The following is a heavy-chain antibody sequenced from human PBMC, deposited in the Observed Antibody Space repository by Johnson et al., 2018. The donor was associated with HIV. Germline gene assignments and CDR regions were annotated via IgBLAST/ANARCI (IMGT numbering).Heavy chain of an antibody. CDR1: GFTFSDHY. J-gene: IGHJ3*02. D-gene: IGHD2/OR15-2a*01. V-gene: IGHV3-72*01. Sequence: EVQLVESGGNLVRPGGSLRLSCAPSGFTFSDHYMDWVRQTPGKGLEWVGRTRNKANSYTTDYAASVKGRFTISRDDSKNSLYLQMNSLRAEDTALYYCARDNNLSSAFDIWGQGTMVTVSS. CDR2: TRNKANSYTT. CDR3: ARDNNLSSAFDI.